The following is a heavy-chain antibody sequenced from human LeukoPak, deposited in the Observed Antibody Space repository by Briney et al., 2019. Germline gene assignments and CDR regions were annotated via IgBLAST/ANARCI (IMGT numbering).Heavy chain of an antibody. V-gene: IGHV3-74*01. CDR1: GFTFSGYW. CDR2: ISSDGSTT. Sequence: GGSLRLSRAASGFTFSGYWMHWIRQAPGKGLVWVSRISSDGSTTSYADPVKGLFTISRDNANNTLYLQMNSLRAEDTAVYYCARSDYFDPWGQGTLVTVPS. J-gene: IGHJ5*02. D-gene: IGHD1-26*01. CDR3: ARSDYFDP.